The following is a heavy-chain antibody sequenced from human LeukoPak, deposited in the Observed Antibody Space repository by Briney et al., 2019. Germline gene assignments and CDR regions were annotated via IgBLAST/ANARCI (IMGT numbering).Heavy chain of an antibody. D-gene: IGHD2-15*01. CDR2: IYYSGST. CDR1: GGSISSSSYY. CDR3: PSLVVGPIRGAFDY. Sequence: SETLSLTCTVSGGSISSSSYYWGWIRQPPGKGLEWVGSIYYSGSTYYNPSLKSRVTISVDTSKNQFSLKLSSVTAADTAVYYCPSLVVGPIRGAFDYWGQGTLVTLSS. V-gene: IGHV4-39*01. J-gene: IGHJ4*02.